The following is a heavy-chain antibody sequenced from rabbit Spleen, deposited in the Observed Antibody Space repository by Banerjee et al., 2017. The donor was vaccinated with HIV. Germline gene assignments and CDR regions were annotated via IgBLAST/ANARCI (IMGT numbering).Heavy chain of an antibody. Sequence: QSLEESGGDLVKHGASLTLTCTDSGFSFSSNWICWVRQAPGKGLEWIACIYTNYGDTDYANWPKGRFTISKTSSTTVTLQMTSLTATDTATYFCASNYVNAFDPWGPGTLVTVS. CDR3: ASNYVNAFDP. J-gene: IGHJ2*01. D-gene: IGHD1-1*01. V-gene: IGHV1S40*01. CDR2: IYTNYGDT. CDR1: GFSFSSNW.